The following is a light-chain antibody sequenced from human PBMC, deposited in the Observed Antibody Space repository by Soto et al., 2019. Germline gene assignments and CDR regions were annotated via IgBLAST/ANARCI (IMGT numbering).Light chain of an antibody. CDR3: QQYVRAFRS. Sequence: DIQMTQSPSSLSASVGDRVTITCRASQSVNTYLHWYQQKPGTAPKLLIYKASSLQSGVPSRFSGSGSGTEFTLTISSLQPDDFATYYCQQYVRAFRSFGQGTKVDIK. V-gene: IGKV1-5*03. CDR1: QSVNTY. CDR2: KAS. J-gene: IGKJ1*01.